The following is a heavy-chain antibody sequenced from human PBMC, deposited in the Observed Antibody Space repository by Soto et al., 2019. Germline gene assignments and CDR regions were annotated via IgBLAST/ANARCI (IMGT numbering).Heavy chain of an antibody. CDR2: ITGGTGTT. CDR3: VKRGLCTVTTTCTHHFDY. V-gene: IGHV3-23*01. Sequence: GGSLRLSCAASGFTFSTYAMSWVRQAPGKGLEWVSLITGGTGTTYYADLVKGRFTISRDNSRNMVFLEMSSLRADDTAVYYCVKRGLCTVTTTCTHHFDYWGQGILVTVSS. D-gene: IGHD2-8*02. CDR1: GFTFSTYA. J-gene: IGHJ4*02.